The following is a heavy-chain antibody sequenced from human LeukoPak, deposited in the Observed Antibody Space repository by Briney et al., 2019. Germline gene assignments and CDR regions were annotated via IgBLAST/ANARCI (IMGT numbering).Heavy chain of an antibody. Sequence: GGSLRLSCAASGFTFSSYAMSWVRQAPGKGLEWVAVISYDGSNKYYADSVKGRFTISRDNSKNTLYLQMNSLRAEDTAVYYCARDRGRWLQENWFDPWGQGTLVTVSS. CDR1: GFTFSSYA. CDR3: ARDRGRWLQENWFDP. CDR2: ISYDGSNK. V-gene: IGHV3-30-3*01. J-gene: IGHJ5*02. D-gene: IGHD5-24*01.